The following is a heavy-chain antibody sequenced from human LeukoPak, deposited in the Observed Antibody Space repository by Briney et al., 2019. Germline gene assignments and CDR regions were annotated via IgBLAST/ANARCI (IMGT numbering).Heavy chain of an antibody. J-gene: IGHJ3*02. CDR3: VRRGKRLRFFDWVDSFDI. V-gene: IGHV4-34*01. CDR2: INHGGTT. Sequence: PSDTLSLTCGVSGDSFSAHFWNCIRQPPGKGLEWVGEINHGGTTDYNPSLKSRVTMSIDTSKNQFSLNLTSVTAADTAVYYCVRRGKRLRFFDWVDSFDIWSQGTLVTVSS. D-gene: IGHD3-9*01. CDR1: GDSFSAHF.